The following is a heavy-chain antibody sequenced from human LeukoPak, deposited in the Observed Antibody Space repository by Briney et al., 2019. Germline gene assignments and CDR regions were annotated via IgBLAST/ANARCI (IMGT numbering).Heavy chain of an antibody. D-gene: IGHD6-19*01. Sequence: GGSLRLSCSASGFTFSTYSMNWVRQAPGKGLEWVSSISTGSTYIFYGDSVKGRFTISRDNADNSLYLQMNSLRAEDTAVYYCARTRDSSGCFDLWGQGTLVTASS. CDR3: ARTRDSSGCFDL. V-gene: IGHV3-21*01. CDR1: GFTFSTYS. J-gene: IGHJ5*02. CDR2: ISTGSTYI.